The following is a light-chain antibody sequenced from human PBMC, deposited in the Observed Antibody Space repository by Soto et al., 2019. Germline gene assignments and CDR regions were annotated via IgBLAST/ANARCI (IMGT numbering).Light chain of an antibody. Sequence: DIQLTQSPSFLSASVGDRVTITCRASQGSSTSLAWYQQKPGKAPKLLIYAASTLQSGVPSRFSRSGSGTEFTRTISSLQSEDFATYSCQQVNGYPFTFGGGTKVEL. J-gene: IGKJ4*01. V-gene: IGKV1-9*01. CDR1: QGSSTS. CDR2: AAS. CDR3: QQVNGYPFT.